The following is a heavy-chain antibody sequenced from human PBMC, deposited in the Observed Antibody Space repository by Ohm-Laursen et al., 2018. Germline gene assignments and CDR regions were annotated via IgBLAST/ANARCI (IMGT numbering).Heavy chain of an antibody. V-gene: IGHV4-39*07. CDR2: IYYSGST. D-gene: IGHD6-13*01. CDR1: AGSISSTSYY. CDR3: ARDAVAAADIDY. J-gene: IGHJ4*02. Sequence: SHTLSLTCPLSAGSISSTSYYLGWIRQPPRKGLEWLGSIYYSGSTYYNPSLKSRVTISADTAKNQFSLNLSSATPADAAVYYSARDAVAAADIDYWGQGTLVIVSS.